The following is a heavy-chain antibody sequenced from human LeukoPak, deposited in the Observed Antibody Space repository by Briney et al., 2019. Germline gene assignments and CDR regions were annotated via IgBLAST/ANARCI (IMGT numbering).Heavy chain of an antibody. Sequence: SETLSLTRTVSGGSISSGAYYWSWIRQHPGKGLEWIGYIYYIGTTYYNPSLKSRVSISEDTSKNQFSLKLSSVTAADTAVYYCARDTGMGYYDSSGYYSDAFDIWGQGTMVTVFS. CDR3: ARDTGMGYYDSSGYYSDAFDI. J-gene: IGHJ3*02. V-gene: IGHV4-31*03. CDR2: IYYIGTT. D-gene: IGHD3-22*01. CDR1: GGSISSGAYY.